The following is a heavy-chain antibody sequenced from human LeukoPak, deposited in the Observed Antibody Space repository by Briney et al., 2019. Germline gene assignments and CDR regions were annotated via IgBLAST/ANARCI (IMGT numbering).Heavy chain of an antibody. V-gene: IGHV3-30*02. CDR1: GFTFSSYG. D-gene: IGHD3-22*01. J-gene: IGHJ4*02. CDR3: ARDGSESTGYYYAL. CDR2: IRYDGSNK. Sequence: GGSLRLSCAASGFTFSSYGMHWVRQAPGKGLEWVAFIRYDGSNKYYADSVKGRFTISRDNAKNTLYLQMNSLRAEDTAVYYCARDGSESTGYYYALWGQGTLVTVSS.